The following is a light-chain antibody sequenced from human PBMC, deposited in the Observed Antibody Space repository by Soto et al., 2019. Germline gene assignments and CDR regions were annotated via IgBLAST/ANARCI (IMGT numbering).Light chain of an antibody. CDR1: QNIRTY. V-gene: IGKV1-39*01. CDR2: EAS. CDR3: QQSFYAPPT. Sequence: DIQVTQSPSSLSASVGDRVTITCRASQNIRTYLTWYQQKPGKAPKLLIYEASDLQSGVPSRFSGSGSGTDFSLTITSLQPEDFATYYCQQSFYAPPTFVQGTKVEIK. J-gene: IGKJ1*01.